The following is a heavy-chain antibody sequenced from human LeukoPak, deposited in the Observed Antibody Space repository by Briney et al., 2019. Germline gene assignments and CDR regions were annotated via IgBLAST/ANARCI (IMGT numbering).Heavy chain of an antibody. V-gene: IGHV4-59*01. CDR3: AVYCSGGSCQAGWFDP. CDR2: IYYSGST. Sequence: PSETLSLTCTVSGGSISSYYWSWIRQPPGKGLDWIGYIYYSGSTNYNPSLKSRVTISVDTSKNQFALKLSSVTAADTAVYYCAVYCSGGSCQAGWFDPWGQGTLVTVSS. D-gene: IGHD2-15*01. CDR1: GGSISSYY. J-gene: IGHJ5*02.